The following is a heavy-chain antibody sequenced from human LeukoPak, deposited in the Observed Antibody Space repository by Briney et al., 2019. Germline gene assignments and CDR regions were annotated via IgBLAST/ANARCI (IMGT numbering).Heavy chain of an antibody. CDR3: ARDHSSGRPAFDY. CDR2: ISSSSSTI. J-gene: IGHJ4*02. CDR1: GFTFSSYS. D-gene: IGHD6-19*01. Sequence: PGGSLRLSCAASGFTFSSYSMNWVRQAPGRGLEWVSYISSSSSTIYFADSVKGRFTISRDNAKNSLYLQMNSLRAEDTAVYYCARDHSSGRPAFDYWGQGTLVTVFS. V-gene: IGHV3-48*01.